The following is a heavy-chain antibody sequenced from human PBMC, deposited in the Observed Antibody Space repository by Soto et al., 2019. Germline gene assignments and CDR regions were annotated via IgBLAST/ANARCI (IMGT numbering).Heavy chain of an antibody. J-gene: IGHJ4*02. CDR2: IYYSGST. D-gene: IGHD6-13*01. CDR1: GGSISSYY. V-gene: IGHV4-59*08. Sequence: QVQLQESGPGLVKPSETLSLTCTVSGGSISSYYWTWIRQPPGKGLEWIGYIYYSGSTNYNPSLKRRVTISVDTSKNQFSLKLSSVTAADTAVYYCARRYGAAADFWGQGILVTVSS. CDR3: ARRYGAAADF.